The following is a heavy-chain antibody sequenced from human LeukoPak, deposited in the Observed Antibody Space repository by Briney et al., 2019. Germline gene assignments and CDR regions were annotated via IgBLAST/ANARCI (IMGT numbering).Heavy chain of an antibody. V-gene: IGHV4-59*01. CDR3: ARTRYYYNSRSYGAPYYFDY. J-gene: IGHJ4*02. CDR1: GGSLSSYY. Sequence: PSETLSLTCTVSGGSLSSYYWSWIRQPPGKGLEWIGYIYYSGSTNYNPSLKSRVTISVDTSKNQFSLKLSSVTAADTAVYYCARTRYYYNSRSYGAPYYFDYWGQGTLVTVSS. CDR2: IYYSGST. D-gene: IGHD3-10*01.